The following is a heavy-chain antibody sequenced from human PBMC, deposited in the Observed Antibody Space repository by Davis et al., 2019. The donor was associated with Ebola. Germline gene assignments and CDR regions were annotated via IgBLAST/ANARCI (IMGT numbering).Heavy chain of an antibody. D-gene: IGHD4-11*01. CDR1: GGSFRGYY. CDR3: ARAAVTLHYYYYYGMDV. CDR2: INHSGST. J-gene: IGHJ6*02. V-gene: IGHV4-34*01. Sequence: SQTLSLTCAVYGGSFRGYYWSWIRPPPGKGLEWIGEINHSGSTNYNPSLKSRVTISVDTSKNQFSLKLSSVTAADTAVYYCARAAVTLHYYYYYGMDVWGQGTTVTVSS.